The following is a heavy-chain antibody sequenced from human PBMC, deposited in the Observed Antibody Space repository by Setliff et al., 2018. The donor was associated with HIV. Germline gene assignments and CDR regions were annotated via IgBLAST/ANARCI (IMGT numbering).Heavy chain of an antibody. CDR3: ARHRVGVTPSSEYYFDF. Sequence: GESLKISCTASGYSFDSYWIGWVRRVPGKGLEWLGIVYPLDSDTKYSPPLRGPFTISADKSTNTAFLQWSSLRASDSAIYYCARHRVGVTPSSEYYFDFWGQGTQVTVSS. V-gene: IGHV5-51*01. J-gene: IGHJ4*02. CDR1: GYSFDSYW. CDR2: VYPLDSDT. D-gene: IGHD1-26*01.